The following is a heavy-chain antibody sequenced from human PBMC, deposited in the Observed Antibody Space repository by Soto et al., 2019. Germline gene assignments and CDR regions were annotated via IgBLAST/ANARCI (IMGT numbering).Heavy chain of an antibody. Sequence: ASVKVSCKASGYTFTSYGISWVRQAPGQGLEWMGWISAYNGNTNYAQKLQGRVTMTTATSTSTAYMELRSLRSDDTAVYYCARDPRSSGWYNWFDPWGQPTLVTVSS. V-gene: IGHV1-18*01. CDR2: ISAYNGNT. CDR1: GYTFTSYG. D-gene: IGHD6-19*01. CDR3: ARDPRSSGWYNWFDP. J-gene: IGHJ5*02.